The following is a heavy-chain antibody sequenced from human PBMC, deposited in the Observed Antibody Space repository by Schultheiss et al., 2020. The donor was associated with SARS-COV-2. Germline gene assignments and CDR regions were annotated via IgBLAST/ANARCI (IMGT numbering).Heavy chain of an antibody. J-gene: IGHJ4*02. CDR3: ARGVSGDSYGKADY. CDR1: GGSFSGYY. CDR2: INHSGST. V-gene: IGHV4-34*01. Sequence: SETLSLTCAVYGGSFSGYYWSWIRQPPGKGLEWIGEINHSGSTNYNPSLKSRVTISVDTSKNQFSLKLSSVTAADTAVYYCARGVSGDSYGKADYWGQGTLVTVSS. D-gene: IGHD5-18*01.